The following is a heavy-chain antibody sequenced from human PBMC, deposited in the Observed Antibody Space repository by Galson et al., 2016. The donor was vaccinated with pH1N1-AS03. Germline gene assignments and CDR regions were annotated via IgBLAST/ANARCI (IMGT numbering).Heavy chain of an antibody. D-gene: IGHD5-12*01. CDR2: TNAGNGNT. CDR3: ARDRGSGYDLFDYYYGMDV. J-gene: IGHJ6*02. Sequence: SVKVSCKASGYTFTSYAMHWVRQAPGQRLEWMGWTNAGNGNTKYSQKFQGRVTITRDTSASTAYMELSSLRSEDTAVYYCARDRGSGYDLFDYYYGMDVWGQGTTVTVSS. CDR1: GYTFTSYA. V-gene: IGHV1-3*01.